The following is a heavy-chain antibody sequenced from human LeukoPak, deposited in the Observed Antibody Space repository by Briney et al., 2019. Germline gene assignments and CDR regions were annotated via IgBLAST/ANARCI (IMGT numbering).Heavy chain of an antibody. D-gene: IGHD2-2*01. CDR2: MNPNSGNT. CDR1: GYTFTSYD. V-gene: IGHV1-8*03. Sequence: ASVKVSCKASGYTFTSYDINWVRQATGQGLEWMGWMNPNSGNTGYAQKFQDRVTITRNTSISTAYMELSSLRSEDTAVYYCARAPNRRYCSSTSCYSRYWFDPWGQGTLVTVSS. J-gene: IGHJ5*02. CDR3: ARAPNRRYCSSTSCYSRYWFDP.